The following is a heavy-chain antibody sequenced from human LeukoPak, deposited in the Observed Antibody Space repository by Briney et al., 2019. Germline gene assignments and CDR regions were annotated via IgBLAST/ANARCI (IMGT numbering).Heavy chain of an antibody. J-gene: IGHJ4*02. V-gene: IGHV4-39*01. CDR1: GGSISSSSYY. CDR2: IYYSGST. D-gene: IGHD6-13*01. Sequence: SETLSLTCTVSGGSISSSSYYWGWIRQPPGKGLEWIGSIYYSGSTYYNPSLKSRVTISVDTSKNQFSLKLSSVTAADTAVYYCGAAGTPFADYWGQGTLVTVSS. CDR3: GAAGTPFADY.